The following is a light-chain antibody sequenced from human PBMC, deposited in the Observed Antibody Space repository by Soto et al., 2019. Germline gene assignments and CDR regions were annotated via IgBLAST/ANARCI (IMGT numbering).Light chain of an antibody. V-gene: IGKV3-20*01. Sequence: VLTQSPGTLSLSPGESATLSCRASQTVSITYLTWYQQKPGQAPRLLIFGASKRVTGIPDRFSGSGSGRDFTLTISGLEHEDFAVYYCQQYGSSPLISFGQGTRLEIK. CDR1: QTVSITY. CDR2: GAS. J-gene: IGKJ5*01. CDR3: QQYGSSPLIS.